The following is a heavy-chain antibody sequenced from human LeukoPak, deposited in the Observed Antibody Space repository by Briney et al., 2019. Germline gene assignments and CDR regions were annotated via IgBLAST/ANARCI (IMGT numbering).Heavy chain of an antibody. J-gene: IGHJ4*02. Sequence: GGSLRLSCAASGFTFSDFSMNWVRQAPGRGLEWVSSISSSSSYMYYADSVKGRFTISRDNAKNSVYLQMNSLRAEDTAVYYCARAPYRGVYYYIDYWGQGTLVTVSS. CDR3: ARAPYRGVYYYIDY. D-gene: IGHD2-21*01. V-gene: IGHV3-21*01. CDR2: ISSSSSYM. CDR1: GFTFSDFS.